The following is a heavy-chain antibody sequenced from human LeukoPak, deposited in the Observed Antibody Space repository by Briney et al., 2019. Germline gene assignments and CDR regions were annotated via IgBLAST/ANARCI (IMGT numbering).Heavy chain of an antibody. V-gene: IGHV1-2*02. CDR1: GYIFIGYY. Sequence: GASVKVSCKASGYIFIGYYMHWVRQAPGQGLEWMGWINPNSGVTNYVQKFQGRVTMTRDTSISTAYMELSRLRSDDTAVYYCATTNNKGIAVAGTRLYFDYWGQGTLVTVSS. D-gene: IGHD6-19*01. CDR2: INPNSGVT. J-gene: IGHJ4*02. CDR3: ATTNNKGIAVAGTRLYFDY.